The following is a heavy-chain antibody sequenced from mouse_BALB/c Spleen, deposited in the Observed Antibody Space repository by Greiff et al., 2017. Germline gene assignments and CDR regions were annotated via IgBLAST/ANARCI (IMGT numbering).Heavy chain of an antibody. CDR3: ARRLLIGDDAMDY. D-gene: IGHD2-10*01. CDR2: IDPSDSET. J-gene: IGHJ4*01. Sequence: QVQLQQPGAELVKPGAPVKLSCKASGYTFTSYWMNWVKQRPGRGLEWIGRIDPSDSETHYNQKFKDKATLTVDKSSSTAYIQLSSLTSEDSAVYYCARRLLIGDDAMDYWGQGTSVTVSS. V-gene: IGHV1-69*02. CDR1: GYTFTSYW.